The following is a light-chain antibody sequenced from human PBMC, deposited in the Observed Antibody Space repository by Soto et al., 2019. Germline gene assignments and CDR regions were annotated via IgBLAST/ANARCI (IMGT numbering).Light chain of an antibody. CDR1: HSISSY. CDR3: QQRYITQSLT. V-gene: IGKV1-39*01. Sequence: DIQMTQSPSSLSASVGDRVTITCRASHSISSYLNCYQQKPGKAPKLLIYAASSLQSGVPSRFRGSGSGTDFTLTISSLQPEDFATYYCQQRYITQSLTFGGGTKVEIK. J-gene: IGKJ4*01. CDR2: AAS.